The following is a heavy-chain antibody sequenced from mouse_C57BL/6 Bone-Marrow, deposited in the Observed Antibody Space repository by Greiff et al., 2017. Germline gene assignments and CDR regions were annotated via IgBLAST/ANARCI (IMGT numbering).Heavy chain of an antibody. CDR3: ARGGGNYLYAMDY. D-gene: IGHD2-1*01. CDR2: IYPSDSET. V-gene: IGHV1-61*01. Sequence: QVQLQQSGAELMKPGASVKLSCKATGYTFTSYWMDWVKQRPGQGLEWIGNIYPSDSETPYNQKFKDKATLTVDKSSSTAYMQLSSLTSEDSAVYYCARGGGNYLYAMDYWGQGTSVTVSS. CDR1: GYTFTSYW. J-gene: IGHJ4*01.